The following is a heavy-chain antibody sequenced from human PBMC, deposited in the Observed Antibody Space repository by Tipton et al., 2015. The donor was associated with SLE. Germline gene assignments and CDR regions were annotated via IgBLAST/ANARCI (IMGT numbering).Heavy chain of an antibody. CDR1: GGSISLGGYY. V-gene: IGHV4-31*03. D-gene: IGHD4-11*01. CDR2: IYYSGDS. Sequence: LRLSCSVTGGSISLGGYYWGWIRHHPGKGLEWIGYIYYSGDSFYNPSLHSRLTISGDKSKNQLSLRLTSVTVADTAVYYCAREFLNQVTTVHYYFDLWGRGTLVTVSS. J-gene: IGHJ2*01. CDR3: AREFLNQVTTVHYYFDL.